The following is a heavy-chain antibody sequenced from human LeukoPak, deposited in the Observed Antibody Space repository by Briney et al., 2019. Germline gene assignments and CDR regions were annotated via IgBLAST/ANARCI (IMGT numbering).Heavy chain of an antibody. J-gene: IGHJ5*02. CDR3: ARRDGYNLNWFDP. V-gene: IGHV3-23*01. Sequence: GGSLRLSCAASGFTFSSFAMTWVRQAPGKGLEWVSGISGSGSRTFYADSVKGRFIISRDNAKNTLYLQMNSLRAEDTAVYYCARRDGYNLNWFDPWGQGTQVTVS. CDR2: ISGSGSRT. CDR1: GFTFSSFA. D-gene: IGHD5-24*01.